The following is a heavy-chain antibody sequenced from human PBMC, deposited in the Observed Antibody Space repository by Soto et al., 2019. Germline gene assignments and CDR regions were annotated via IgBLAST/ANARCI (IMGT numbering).Heavy chain of an antibody. CDR2: ICYSGST. CDR3: ARDTATTVPPTPAALDP. CDR1: GDSISSSPFY. D-gene: IGHD2-2*01. Sequence: QLQLQESGPGLVKPSETLSLTCAVYGDSISSSPFYWAWIRQPPGKGLEWIGSICYSGSTYQNPSLKNRVTMSADRSKNQFSLKLSSVTAADTAVYYCARDTATTVPPTPAALDPWCQGTMVAV. J-gene: IGHJ5*01. V-gene: IGHV4-39*02.